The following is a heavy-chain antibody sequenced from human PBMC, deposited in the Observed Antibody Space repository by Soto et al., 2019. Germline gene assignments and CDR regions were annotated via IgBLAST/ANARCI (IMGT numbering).Heavy chain of an antibody. CDR3: ARVLKGTHLDS. V-gene: IGHV4-34*01. J-gene: IGHJ4*02. CDR1: GGSFSGYY. Sequence: SETLSLTCAVYGGSFSGYYWSWIRQPPGKGLEWIGEINHSGSTNYNPSLKSRVTISVDTSKNQFSLKLSSVTAADTAVYYCARVLKGTHLDSWGQGTLVTVSS. D-gene: IGHD2-15*01. CDR2: INHSGST.